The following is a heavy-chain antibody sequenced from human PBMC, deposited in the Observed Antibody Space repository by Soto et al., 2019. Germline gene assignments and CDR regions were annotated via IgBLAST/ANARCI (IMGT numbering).Heavy chain of an antibody. CDR3: AKGSLITMIVVVIREPPSGYYGMDV. D-gene: IGHD3-22*01. V-gene: IGHV3-23*01. J-gene: IGHJ6*02. CDR2: ISGSGGST. Sequence: GGSLRLSCAASGFTFSSYAMSWVRQAPGKGLEWVSAISGSGGSTYYADNVKGRFTISRDNSKNKLYLQMNSLKAEDTAVYYCAKGSLITMIVVVIREPPSGYYGMDVWGQGTTVTVSS. CDR1: GFTFSSYA.